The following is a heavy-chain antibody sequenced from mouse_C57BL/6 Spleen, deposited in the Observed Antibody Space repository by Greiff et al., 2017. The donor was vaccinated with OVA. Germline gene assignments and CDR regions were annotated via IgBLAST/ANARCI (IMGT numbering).Heavy chain of an antibody. D-gene: IGHD2-4*01. J-gene: IGHJ3*01. CDR1: GYSITSGYY. CDR2: ISYDGSH. Sequence: EVKLVESGPGLVKPSQSLSLTCSVTGYSITSGYYWNWIRQFPGNKLEWMGYISYDGSHNYNPSLKNRISITRDTSKNQFFLKLNSVTTEDTATYYCARDYYDYVFAYWGQGTLVTVSA. V-gene: IGHV3-6*01. CDR3: ARDYYDYVFAY.